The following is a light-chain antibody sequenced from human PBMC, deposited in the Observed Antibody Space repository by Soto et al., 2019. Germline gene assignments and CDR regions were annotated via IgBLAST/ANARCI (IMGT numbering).Light chain of an antibody. CDR1: QTISSW. CDR2: KAS. CDR3: LQYNGYYRT. V-gene: IGKV1-5*03. J-gene: IGKJ1*01. Sequence: DIQMTQSPSTLSGSVGDRVTITCRASQTISSWFAWYQQKPGKAPKLLIYKASTLKSGVPSRFSGSGSGTTFTLTISSLQSDDFATYYCLQYNGYYRTFGQGTKVDTK.